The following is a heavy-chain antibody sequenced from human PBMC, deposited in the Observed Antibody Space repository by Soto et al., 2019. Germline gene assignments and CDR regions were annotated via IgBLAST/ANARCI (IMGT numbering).Heavy chain of an antibody. CDR1: GFTFSTYA. Sequence: GSLRLSCAASGFTFSTYAMSWVRQAPGKGLEWVSSIGGSDGSTFYADSVKGRFTISRDNSKNTLSLQMNSLRAEDTAVYYCAKFDSRGYARDPFDYWGQGTLVTVSA. D-gene: IGHD3-22*01. CDR3: AKFDSRGYARDPFDY. J-gene: IGHJ4*02. CDR2: IGGSDGST. V-gene: IGHV3-23*01.